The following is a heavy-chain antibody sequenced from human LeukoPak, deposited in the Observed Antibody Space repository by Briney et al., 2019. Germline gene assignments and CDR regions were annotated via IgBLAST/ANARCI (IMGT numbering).Heavy chain of an antibody. Sequence: GGSLRLSCAASGFTFSIYAMNWVRQAPGKGLEWVSGISGSGGSTYYADSVKGRFTISRDNSKNTLYLRMNSLRAEDTAVYYCAKDPSHSGYSSSWYTYYFDYWGQGTLVTVSS. V-gene: IGHV3-23*01. J-gene: IGHJ4*02. CDR2: ISGSGGST. D-gene: IGHD6-13*01. CDR3: AKDPSHSGYSSSWYTYYFDY. CDR1: GFTFSIYA.